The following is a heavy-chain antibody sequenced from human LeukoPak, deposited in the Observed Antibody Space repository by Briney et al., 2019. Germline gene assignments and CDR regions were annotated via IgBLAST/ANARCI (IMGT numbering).Heavy chain of an antibody. CDR3: AKDLGYGDYYFDY. Sequence: GGSLRLSCAASGFTFSSYGMHWVRQAPGKGLEWVAFIRYDGSNKYYADSVKVRFTISRDNSKNTLYLQMNSLRAEDTAVYYCAKDLGYGDYYFDYWGQGTLVTVSS. J-gene: IGHJ4*02. CDR1: GFTFSSYG. V-gene: IGHV3-30*02. D-gene: IGHD4-17*01. CDR2: IRYDGSNK.